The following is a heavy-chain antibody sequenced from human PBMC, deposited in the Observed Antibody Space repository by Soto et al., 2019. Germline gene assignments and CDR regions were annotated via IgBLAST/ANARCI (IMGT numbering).Heavy chain of an antibody. CDR2: INTDGSDT. CDR1: GFTFSHHW. V-gene: IGHV3-74*01. Sequence: GGSLRLSCAASGFTFSHHWMHWVRQAPGKGLVWVSGINTDGSDTKYADSVKGRFTISRDNAKNTLYLQMNSLRADDTAIYYCARDRPHNWFDPWGQGMLVTVSS. J-gene: IGHJ5*02. CDR3: ARDRPHNWFDP.